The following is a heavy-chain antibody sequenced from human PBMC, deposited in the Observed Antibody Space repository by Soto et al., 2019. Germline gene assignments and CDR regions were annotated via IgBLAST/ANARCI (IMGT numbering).Heavy chain of an antibody. J-gene: IGHJ6*02. V-gene: IGHV3-23*01. Sequence: GGSVRLSCAASGFTFSSYAMSWVRQAPGKGLEWVSAISGSGGSTYYADSVKGRFTISRDNSKNTLYLQMNSLRAEDTAVYYCAKPRHPDAAGNSCNATDVWGPGTPVTV. CDR1: GFTFSSYA. CDR2: ISGSGGST. CDR3: AKPRHPDAAGNSCNATDV. D-gene: IGHD6-13*01.